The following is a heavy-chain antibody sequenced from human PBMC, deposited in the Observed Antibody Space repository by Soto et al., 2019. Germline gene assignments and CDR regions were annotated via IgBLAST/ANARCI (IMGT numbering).Heavy chain of an antibody. V-gene: IGHV1-69*01. J-gene: IGHJ5*02. CDR3: ARGRGLGAAYRGFDP. D-gene: IGHD4-4*01. Sequence: QVQLVQSGAEVKKPGSSVKVSCKASGGTFSDYAINWVRQGPGQGLEWMGGSIPTFGTASYAQKFQGRVTITADESTNTAYMELSNLRSEDTAVYYCARGRGLGAAYRGFDPWGQGTLVTVSS. CDR2: SIPTFGTA. CDR1: GGTFSDYA.